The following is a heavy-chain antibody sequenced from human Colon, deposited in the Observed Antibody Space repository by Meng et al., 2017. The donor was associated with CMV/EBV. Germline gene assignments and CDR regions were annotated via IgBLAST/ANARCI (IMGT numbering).Heavy chain of an antibody. CDR3: ARLAGDYVRGQTTGWGWKYNGMDV. V-gene: IGHV5-51*01. CDR2: IFSGDSDT. D-gene: IGHD4-17*01. J-gene: IGHJ6*02. CDR1: GYSFSTYW. Sequence: GGSLRLSCKGSGYSFSTYWIGWVRHKPGKGLEWMGIIFSGDSDTRYSPSFEGQVTISVDRAATAYLQWNSLKTSDTGTYFCARLAGDYVRGQTTGWGWKYNGMDVWGQGTSVTVSS.